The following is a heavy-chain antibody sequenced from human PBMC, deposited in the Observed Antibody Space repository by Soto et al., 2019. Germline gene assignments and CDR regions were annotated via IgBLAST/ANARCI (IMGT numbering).Heavy chain of an antibody. V-gene: IGHV3-49*03. CDR2: IRSKAYGGTT. D-gene: IGHD3-10*01. Sequence: LRLSCTASGFTFGDYAMSWFRQAPGKGLEWVGFIRSKAYGGTTEYAASVKGRFTISRDDSKSIAYLQMNSLKTEDTAVYYCTRDLITMVRGVIIVAWFDPWGQGTLVTVSS. CDR1: GFTFGDYA. J-gene: IGHJ5*02. CDR3: TRDLITMVRGVIIVAWFDP.